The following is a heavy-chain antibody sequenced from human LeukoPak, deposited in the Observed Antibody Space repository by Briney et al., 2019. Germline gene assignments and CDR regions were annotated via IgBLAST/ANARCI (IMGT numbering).Heavy chain of an antibody. J-gene: IGHJ6*03. CDR1: GGTFSNYA. D-gene: IGHD4-17*01. Sequence: SVKVSCKASGGTFSNYAVSWVRQAPGQGLEWMGGIIPMYGTTNYAQKFQGRVTITADKSTSTVYMELSSLRSEDTAVYYCARDRWPVTRIQYYYSMDVWGKGTTVTVSS. CDR2: IIPMYGTT. V-gene: IGHV1-69*06. CDR3: ARDRWPVTRIQYYYSMDV.